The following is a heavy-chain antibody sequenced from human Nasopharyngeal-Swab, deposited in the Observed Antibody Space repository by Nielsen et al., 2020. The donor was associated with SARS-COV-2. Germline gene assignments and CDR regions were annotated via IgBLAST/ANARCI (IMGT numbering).Heavy chain of an antibody. CDR1: GFTFDDYT. CDR3: ARVGTGYGMDV. V-gene: IGHV3-43*01. D-gene: IGHD6-13*01. J-gene: IGHJ6*02. CDR2: ISWDGGST. Sequence: GESLKISCAASGFTFDDYTMHWVRQAPGKGLEWVSLISWDGGSTYYADSVKGRFTISRDNSKNSLYLQMNSLRAEDTAVYYCARVGTGYGMDVWGQGTTVTVSS.